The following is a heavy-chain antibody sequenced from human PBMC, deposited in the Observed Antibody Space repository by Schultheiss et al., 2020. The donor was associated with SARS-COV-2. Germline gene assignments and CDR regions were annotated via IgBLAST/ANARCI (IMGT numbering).Heavy chain of an antibody. J-gene: IGHJ4*02. D-gene: IGHD6-19*01. CDR3: ARDHSSGTKRGDDYFDY. CDR1: GYTFTTYG. CDR2: IIPILGIA. Sequence: SVKVSCEASGYTFTTYGFSWVRQAPGQGLEWMGRIIPILGIANYAQKFQGRVTITADKSTSTAYMELSSLRSEDTAVYYCARDHSSGTKRGDDYFDYWGQGTLVTVSS. V-gene: IGHV1-69*04.